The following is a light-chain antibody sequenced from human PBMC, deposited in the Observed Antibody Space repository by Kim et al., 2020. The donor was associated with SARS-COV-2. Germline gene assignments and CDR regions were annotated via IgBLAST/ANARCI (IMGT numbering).Light chain of an antibody. V-gene: IGKV1-39*01. CDR1: QNVRRN. Sequence: DIQMTQSPSSLSASVGDRVTITCRASQNVRRNLNWYQQKPGKAPKVLIYAVSSLKSGVPSRISGSGSGTGFTLTISSLQPEDIATYYCQQSYGAPYSFGQGTKVEIK. CDR3: QQSYGAPYS. CDR2: AVS. J-gene: IGKJ2*01.